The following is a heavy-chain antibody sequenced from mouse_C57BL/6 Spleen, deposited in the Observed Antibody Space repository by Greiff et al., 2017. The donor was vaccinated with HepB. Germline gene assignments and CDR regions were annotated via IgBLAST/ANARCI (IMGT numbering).Heavy chain of an antibody. V-gene: IGHV6-6*01. J-gene: IGHJ4*01. CDR3: TRPYYYGTPSYAMDY. Sequence: EVQRVESGGGLVQPGGSMKLSCAASGFTFSDAWMDWVRQSPEKGLEWVAEIRNKANNHATYYAESVKGRFTISRDDSKSSVYLQMNSLRAEDTGIYYCTRPYYYGTPSYAMDYWGQGTSVTVSS. D-gene: IGHD1-1*01. CDR2: IRNKANNHAT. CDR1: GFTFSDAW.